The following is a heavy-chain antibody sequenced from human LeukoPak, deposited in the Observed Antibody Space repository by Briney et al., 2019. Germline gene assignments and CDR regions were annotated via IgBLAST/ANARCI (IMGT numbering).Heavy chain of an antibody. J-gene: IGHJ4*02. V-gene: IGHV4-34*01. Sequence: SETLSLTCAVYGGSFSGYYWSWIRQPPGKGLEWIGEINHSGSTNYNPSLKSRVTISVDTSKNQFSLKLSSVTAADTAVYYRARGVPAPDYWGQGTLVTVSS. CDR3: ARGVPAPDY. D-gene: IGHD4/OR15-4a*01. CDR1: GGSFSGYY. CDR2: INHSGST.